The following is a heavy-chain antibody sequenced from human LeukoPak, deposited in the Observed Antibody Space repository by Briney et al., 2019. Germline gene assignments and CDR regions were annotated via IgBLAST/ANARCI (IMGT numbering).Heavy chain of an antibody. CDR2: ISGSGGST. Sequence: PGGSLRLSCAASGFTFSSYAMSWVRQAPGKGLEWVSGISGSGGSTYYADSVKGRFTISRDNSKNTLYLQMDSLRAEDTAVYYCAKDPNPPEYQLLYGYWGQGTLVTVSS. CDR1: GFTFSSYA. V-gene: IGHV3-23*01. D-gene: IGHD2-2*02. CDR3: AKDPNPPEYQLLYGY. J-gene: IGHJ4*02.